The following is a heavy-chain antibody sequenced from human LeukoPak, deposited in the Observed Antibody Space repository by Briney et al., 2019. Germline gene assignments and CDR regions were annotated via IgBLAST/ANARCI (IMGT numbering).Heavy chain of an antibody. CDR1: GFTFSSYW. CDR2: INSDGYSF. D-gene: IGHD3-10*02. Sequence: SGGSLRLSCAASGFTFSSYWMHWVRQAPGKGLEWLARINSDGYSFSYADSVKGRFTISRDNAKNTLYLQMNSLRAEDTAVYYCAELGITMIGGVWGKGTTVTISS. V-gene: IGHV3-74*01. J-gene: IGHJ6*04. CDR3: AELGITMIGGV.